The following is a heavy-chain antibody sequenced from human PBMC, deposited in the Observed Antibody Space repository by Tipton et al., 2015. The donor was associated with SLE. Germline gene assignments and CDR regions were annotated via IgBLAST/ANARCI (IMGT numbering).Heavy chain of an antibody. CDR1: GGSISSGSHY. J-gene: IGHJ3*01. CDR3: ARQAVGDDAFDV. Sequence: TLSLTCTVSGGSISSGSHYWGWLRQPPGKGLEWIATIYYTGNRYYNPSLKSRATLSVDTSKNQLSLKLTSVTAADTAVYYCARQAVGDDAFDVWGQGTTVTVSS. CDR2: IYYTGNR. D-gene: IGHD6-13*01. V-gene: IGHV4-39*01.